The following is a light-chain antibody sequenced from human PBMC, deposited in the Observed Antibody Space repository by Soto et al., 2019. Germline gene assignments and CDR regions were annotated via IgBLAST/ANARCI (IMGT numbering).Light chain of an antibody. V-gene: IGLV2-8*01. CDR2: EVF. J-gene: IGLJ1*01. Sequence: QSALTQPPSASGSPGQSVTISCTGTSSDVGGYNYVSWYQQHPGKAPKLMIYEVFKRPSGVPDRFSGSKSGNTASLTVSGLQAEDEADYYCSSYAGSNNFDVFGPGTKLTVL. CDR1: SSDVGGYNY. CDR3: SSYAGSNNFDV.